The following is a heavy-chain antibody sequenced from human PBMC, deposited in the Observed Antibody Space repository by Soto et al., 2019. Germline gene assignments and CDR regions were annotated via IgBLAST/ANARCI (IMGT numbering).Heavy chain of an antibody. CDR2: ISYDGSNK. V-gene: IGHV3-30-3*01. J-gene: IGHJ5*02. CDR1: GFTFSSYA. Sequence: GGSLRLSCAASGFTFSSYAMHWVRQAPGKGLEWVAAISYDGSNKYYADSVKGRFTISRDNSKNTLYLQMNSLRAEDTAVYYCARESAYNWNDTSEARGNWFDTWGQGTLVTVSS. D-gene: IGHD1-20*01. CDR3: ARESAYNWNDTSEARGNWFDT.